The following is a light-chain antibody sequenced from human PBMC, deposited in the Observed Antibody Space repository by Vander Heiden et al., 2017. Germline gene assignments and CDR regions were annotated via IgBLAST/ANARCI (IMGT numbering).Light chain of an antibody. CDR2: DAS. V-gene: IGKV3-11*01. CDR3: QQRSNWPLT. J-gene: IGKJ4*01. Sequence: DIVFTQSPATRALSHGARATLSCSASQRVSSYLAWSQQKPGQAPRLLTDDASNRATGIPARFSGSGSGTDFTLTISSLEPEDFAVYYCQQRSNWPLTFGGGTKVEIK. CDR1: QRVSSY.